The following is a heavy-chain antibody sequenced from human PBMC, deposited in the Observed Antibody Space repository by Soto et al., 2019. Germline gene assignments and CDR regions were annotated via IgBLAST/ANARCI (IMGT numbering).Heavy chain of an antibody. CDR3: ARAPVVTASFDY. J-gene: IGHJ4*02. Sequence: PSETLSLTCTVSGGSISSGGYYWSWIRQHPGKGLEWIGYIYYSGSTYYNPSLKSRVTISVDTSKNQFSLKLSSVTAADTAVYYCARAPVVTASFDYWGQGTLVTVSS. D-gene: IGHD2-21*02. V-gene: IGHV4-31*03. CDR2: IYYSGST. CDR1: GGSISSGGYY.